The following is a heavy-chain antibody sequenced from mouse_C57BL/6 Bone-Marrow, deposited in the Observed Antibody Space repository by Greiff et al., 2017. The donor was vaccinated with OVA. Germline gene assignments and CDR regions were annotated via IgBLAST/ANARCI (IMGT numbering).Heavy chain of an antibody. J-gene: IGHJ4*01. CDR1: GYTFTEYT. CDR3: ARHGANYYGSSNYAMDY. CDR2: FYPGSGSI. D-gene: IGHD1-1*01. V-gene: IGHV1-62-2*01. Sequence: QVQLQQSGAELVKPGASVKLSCKASGYTFTEYTIHWVKQRPGQGLEWIGWFYPGSGSIKYNEKFKDKATLTADKSSSTVYMELSRLTSEDSAVYFCARHGANYYGSSNYAMDYWGQGTSVTVSS.